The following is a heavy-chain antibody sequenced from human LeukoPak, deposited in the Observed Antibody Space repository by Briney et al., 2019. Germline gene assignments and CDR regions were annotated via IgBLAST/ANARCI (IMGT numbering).Heavy chain of an antibody. D-gene: IGHD5-18*01. V-gene: IGHV4-34*01. CDR2: INHSGST. CDR3: ARGPSIQLWSDPYYYYGMDV. CDR1: GGSISTGDYY. J-gene: IGHJ6*02. Sequence: SETLSLTCTVSGGSISTGDYYWSWIRQPPGKGLEWIGEINHSGSTNYNPSLKSRVTISVDTSKNQFSLKLSSVTAADTAVYYCARGPSIQLWSDPYYYYGMDVWGQGTTVTVSS.